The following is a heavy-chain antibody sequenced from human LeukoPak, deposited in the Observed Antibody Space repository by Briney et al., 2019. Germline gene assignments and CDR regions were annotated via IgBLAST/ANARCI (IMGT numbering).Heavy chain of an antibody. D-gene: IGHD4-17*01. Sequence: GGSLRLSCAASGFTFSSYAMSWVRQAPGKGLECVSGISAGGGSTYYADSVKGRFTISRDNSKNTVYLQMNSLRAEDTAVYYCASHDYGDYGDRDYWGQGTLVTVSS. CDR1: GFTFSSYA. J-gene: IGHJ4*02. CDR3: ASHDYGDYGDRDY. V-gene: IGHV3-23*01. CDR2: ISAGGGST.